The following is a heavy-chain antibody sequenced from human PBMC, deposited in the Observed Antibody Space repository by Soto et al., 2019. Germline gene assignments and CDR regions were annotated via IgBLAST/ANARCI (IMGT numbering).Heavy chain of an antibody. CDR2: IYYSGST. Sequence: SETLSLTCTVSGGSISSGDYYWSWIRQPPGKGLEWIGYIYYSGSTYYNPSLKSRVTISVDTSKNQFSLKLSSVTAADTAVYYCARGLIVVVGFDPWGKGTLVTVSS. V-gene: IGHV4-30-4*01. CDR1: GGSISSGDYY. D-gene: IGHD2-2*01. CDR3: ARGLIVVVGFDP. J-gene: IGHJ5*02.